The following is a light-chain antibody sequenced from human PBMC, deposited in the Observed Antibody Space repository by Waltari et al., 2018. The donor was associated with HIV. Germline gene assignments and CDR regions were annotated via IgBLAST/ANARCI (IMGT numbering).Light chain of an antibody. V-gene: IGLV3-27*01. CDR3: YSAADNTWV. CDR2: QDT. J-gene: IGLJ3*02. CDR1: VLAKKY. Sequence: SYELTQPSSVSVSPGQTARITCSGDVLAKKYARWFQQKQGQAPVLVIYQDTERPSGIPERFSGSSSGTTVTLTISGAQVEDEADYYCYSAADNTWVFGGGTKLTVL.